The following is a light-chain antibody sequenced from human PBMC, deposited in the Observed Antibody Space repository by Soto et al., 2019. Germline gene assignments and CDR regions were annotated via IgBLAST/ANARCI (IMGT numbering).Light chain of an antibody. J-gene: IGKJ4*01. V-gene: IGKV1-9*01. CDR3: QQLNSYPLT. CDR2: AAS. CDR1: QAISSS. Sequence: DIQWTQSPSFLSASVGDKVTITCRASQAISSSLAWYQQNPGKAPKLLIYAASTLQSGVPSRFSGSGSGTEFTLPISSLQPEDFATYYCQQLNSYPLTFGGGAKVEI.